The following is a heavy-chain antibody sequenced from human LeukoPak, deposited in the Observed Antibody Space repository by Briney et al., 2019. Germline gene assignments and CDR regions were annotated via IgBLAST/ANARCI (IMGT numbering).Heavy chain of an antibody. D-gene: IGHD3-22*01. J-gene: IGHJ3*02. CDR1: GFTFRQHG. V-gene: IGHV3-23*01. CDR3: ARGLFLSGYLDAFDI. Sequence: GGSLRLSCAASGFTFRQHGMNWVRQAPGKGLEWVSGISPSGDITYYADSVNGRFTISRDNAKNSLYLQMNSLRVEDTAVYYCARGLFLSGYLDAFDIWGQGTVVTVSS. CDR2: ISPSGDIT.